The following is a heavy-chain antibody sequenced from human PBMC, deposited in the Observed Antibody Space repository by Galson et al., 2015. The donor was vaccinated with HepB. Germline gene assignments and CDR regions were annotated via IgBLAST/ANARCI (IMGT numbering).Heavy chain of an antibody. CDR1: GFTFSSYA. Sequence: SLRLSCAASGFTFSSYAMSWIRQAPGKGLEWLSYISGSGDIKYYVDSVKGRFTISRDNAKNSLYLQMNNLRVEDTAVYYCLIGHYFDNWGQGTLVTVSS. D-gene: IGHD2-8*01. J-gene: IGHJ4*02. V-gene: IGHV3-11*01. CDR3: LIGHYFDN. CDR2: ISGSGDIK.